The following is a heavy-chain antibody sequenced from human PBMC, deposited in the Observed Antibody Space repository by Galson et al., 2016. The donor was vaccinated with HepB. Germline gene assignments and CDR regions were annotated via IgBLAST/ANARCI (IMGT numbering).Heavy chain of an antibody. CDR3: ARRRYSYGFGGGGWFDP. CDR2: ISADNVNI. D-gene: IGHD5-18*01. Sequence: SVKVSCKASGYTFTDYGFTWVRQAPGQGLEWMGWISADNVNIDYAQNLQGRVTMTTDTSTSTAYMELRSLRSDDTAVYYCARRRYSYGFGGGGWFDPWGQGTLVTVSS. J-gene: IGHJ5*02. V-gene: IGHV1-18*01. CDR1: GYTFTDYG.